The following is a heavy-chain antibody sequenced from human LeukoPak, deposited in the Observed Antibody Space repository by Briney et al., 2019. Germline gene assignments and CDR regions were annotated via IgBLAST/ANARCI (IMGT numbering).Heavy chain of an antibody. Sequence: PSETLSLTCTVSGGSISSYYWSWIRQPPGKGLERIGYIYYSGSTNYNPSLKSRVTISVDTSKNQFSLKLSSVTAADTAVYYCARAPTAMGAYFDYWGQGTLVTVSS. D-gene: IGHD5-18*01. V-gene: IGHV4-59*01. CDR2: IYYSGST. CDR3: ARAPTAMGAYFDY. J-gene: IGHJ4*02. CDR1: GGSISSYY.